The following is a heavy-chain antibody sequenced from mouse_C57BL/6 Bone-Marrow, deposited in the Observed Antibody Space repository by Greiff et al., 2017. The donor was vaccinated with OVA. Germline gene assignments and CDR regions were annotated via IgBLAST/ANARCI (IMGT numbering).Heavy chain of an antibody. V-gene: IGHV1-18*01. J-gene: IGHJ2*01. CDR2: INPNNGGT. CDR1: GYTFTDYN. D-gene: IGHD1-1*01. CDR3: ARGRLTYYGNLFDY. Sequence: EVKLQESGPELVKPGASVKIPCKASGYTFTDYNMDWVKQSHGKSLEWIGDINPNNGGTIYNQKFKGKATLTVDKSSSTAYMERRSLTSEDTAVYYCARGRLTYYGNLFDYWGQGTTLTVSS.